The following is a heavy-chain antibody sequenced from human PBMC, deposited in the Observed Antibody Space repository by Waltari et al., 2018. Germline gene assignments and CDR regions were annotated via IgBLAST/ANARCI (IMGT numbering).Heavy chain of an antibody. CDR3: ATDRRIAAAGWFDP. V-gene: IGHV1-69-2*01. D-gene: IGHD6-13*01. J-gene: IGHJ5*02. Sequence: EVQLVQSGAEVKKPGATVNISCKVSGYTFTQYYMHWPQQAPGKGLEWMGIGDDEGGETVYGERFQGRVTITADTSTDTAYMALSSLRTEDTAVYYCATDRRIAAAGWFDPWGQGTLVTVSS. CDR2: GDDEGGET. CDR1: GYTFTQYY.